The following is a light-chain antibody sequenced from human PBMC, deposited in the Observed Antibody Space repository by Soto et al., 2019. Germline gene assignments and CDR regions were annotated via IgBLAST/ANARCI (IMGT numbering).Light chain of an antibody. J-gene: IGKJ5*01. Sequence: EIVFTQSPVTLSLSPGERATLSCRASQSIASHLAWYQQKPGQAPRLLIHDASSRATGIPARFSGSGSGTGFTLTISSLEPEDFAVYYCQQRNNWPPSITFGPGTRLE. CDR1: QSIASH. V-gene: IGKV3-11*01. CDR2: DAS. CDR3: QQRNNWPPSIT.